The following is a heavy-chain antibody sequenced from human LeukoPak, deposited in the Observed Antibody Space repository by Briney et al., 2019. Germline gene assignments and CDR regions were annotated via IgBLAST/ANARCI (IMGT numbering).Heavy chain of an antibody. CDR2: INPNSGGT. V-gene: IGHV1-2*02. CDR3: ASLKNYYDSSGYLVTDAFDI. J-gene: IGHJ3*02. D-gene: IGHD3-22*01. CDR1: GYTFTGYY. Sequence: ASAKVSCKASGYTFTGYYMHWVRQAPGQGLEWMGWINPNSGGTNYAQKFQGRVTMTRDTSISTAYMELSRLRSDDTAVYYCASLKNYYDSSGYLVTDAFDIWGQGTMVTVSS.